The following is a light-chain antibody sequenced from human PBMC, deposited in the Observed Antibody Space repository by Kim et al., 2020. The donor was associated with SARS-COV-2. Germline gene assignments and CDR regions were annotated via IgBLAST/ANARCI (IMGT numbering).Light chain of an antibody. CDR3: QHRT. V-gene: IGKV1-5*03. CDR2: STS. Sequence: DIQMTQSPSTLSASVGDRVTITCRASQNVGNWLAWYQQKPGHAPRLLIFSTSRLEDGVPGRFSGTGSGTHFTLTITDLQPEDFATYFCQHRTLGQGTKVDIK. CDR1: QNVGNW. J-gene: IGKJ1*01.